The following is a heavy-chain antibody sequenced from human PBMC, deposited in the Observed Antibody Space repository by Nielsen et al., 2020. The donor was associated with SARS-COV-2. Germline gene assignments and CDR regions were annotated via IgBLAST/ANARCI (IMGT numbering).Heavy chain of an antibody. J-gene: IGHJ4*02. V-gene: IGHV3-30*18. CDR3: AKVLKSSSWYGPFDY. CDR1: GFTFSSYG. CDR2: ISYDGSNK. Sequence: GESLKISCAASGFTFSSYGMHWVRQAPGKGLEWVAVISYDGSNKYYADSVKGRFTISRDNSKNTLYLQMNSLRAEDTAVYYCAKVLKSSSWYGPFDYWGQGTLVTVSS. D-gene: IGHD6-13*01.